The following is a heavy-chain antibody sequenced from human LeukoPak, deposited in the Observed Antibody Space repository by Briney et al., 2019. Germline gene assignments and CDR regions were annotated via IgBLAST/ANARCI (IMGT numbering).Heavy chain of an antibody. V-gene: IGHV3-23*01. J-gene: IGHJ3*02. CDR1: GFTFSSYA. CDR3: ARETTVTFPDSFDI. D-gene: IGHD4-17*01. Sequence: GGSLRLSCAASGFTFSSYAMSWVRQAPGKGLEWVSAIGRGDNTYYADSLKGRFTISRDDSKNTLYLQLNSLRAEDTALYFCARETTVTFPDSFDIWGRGTMVTVSS. CDR2: IGRGDNT.